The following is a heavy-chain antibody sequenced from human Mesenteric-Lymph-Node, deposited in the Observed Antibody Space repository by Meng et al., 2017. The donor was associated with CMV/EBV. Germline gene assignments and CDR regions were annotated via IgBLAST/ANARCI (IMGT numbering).Heavy chain of an antibody. D-gene: IGHD2-2*02. V-gene: IGHV4-30-4*08. CDR1: GGSISSGDYY. CDR3: ARGLQLLYGSWFDP. CDR2: IYYSGST. Sequence: SGGSISSGDYYWSWIRQPPGKGLEWIGYIYYSGSTYYNPSLKSRVTISVDTSKNQFSLKLSSVTAADTAVYYCARGLQLLYGSWFDPWGQGTLVTVS. J-gene: IGHJ5*02.